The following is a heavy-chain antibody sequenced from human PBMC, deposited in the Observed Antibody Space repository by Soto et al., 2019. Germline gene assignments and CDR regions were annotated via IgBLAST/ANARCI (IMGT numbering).Heavy chain of an antibody. CDR3: AKDQGDYYYYAMDV. CDR1: GFSFSSFA. CDR2: ISGSGGST. Sequence: EVQLLESGGGLVQPGGSLRLYCAVSGFSFSSFAMTWVRKAPGKGLEWVSAISGSGGSTYYADSVKGRFTISRDNSRNTLYLQMNSLRAEDTAVYYCAKDQGDYYYYAMDVWGQGTTVTVSS. V-gene: IGHV3-23*01. D-gene: IGHD3-16*01. J-gene: IGHJ6*02.